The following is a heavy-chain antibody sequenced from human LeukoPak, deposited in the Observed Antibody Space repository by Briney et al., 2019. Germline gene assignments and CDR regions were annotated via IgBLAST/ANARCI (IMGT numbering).Heavy chain of an antibody. J-gene: IGHJ4*02. D-gene: IGHD1-26*01. V-gene: IGHV3-74*01. CDR3: ARSLGGAYDY. Sequence: GGSLRLSCAASGFPFSSYWMHWVRQAPGKGPVWVSRINIDGSNTNYADSVKGRFTISRDNAKNTLYLQMDSLRAEDTAVYYCARSLGGAYDYWGQGTLVTVSS. CDR2: INIDGSNT. CDR1: GFPFSSYW.